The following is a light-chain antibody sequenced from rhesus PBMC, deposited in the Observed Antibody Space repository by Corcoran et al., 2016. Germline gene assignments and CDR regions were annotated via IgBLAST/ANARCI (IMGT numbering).Light chain of an antibody. J-gene: IGKJ1*01. CDR2: LAS. CDR1: QSVGSN. CDR3: QQYTSWRT. Sequence: TVVTQSPATLPLSPGERATLSCRASQSVGSNLAWYQKKPGQAPKLLIYLASSRATGIPARFSGSGSGTEFNLPISSLEPEDVGVYYCQQYTSWRTFGQGTKVEIK. V-gene: IGKV3-42*02.